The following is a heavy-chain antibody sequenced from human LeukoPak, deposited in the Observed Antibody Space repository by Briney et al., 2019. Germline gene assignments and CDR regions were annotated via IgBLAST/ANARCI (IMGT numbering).Heavy chain of an antibody. CDR1: GYTFTNYW. CDR3: ARQNYCTIGYCYLRY. J-gene: IGHJ4*02. Sequence: GESLKISCKGSGYTFTNYWIGWVRQMPGRGLEWMGIIYPGDSDVRYSPSFQGQVTISADKSISTAYLQWSSLKASDTAMYYCARQNYCTIGYCYLRYWGQGTLVTVSS. D-gene: IGHD2-8*01. CDR2: IYPGDSDV. V-gene: IGHV5-51*01.